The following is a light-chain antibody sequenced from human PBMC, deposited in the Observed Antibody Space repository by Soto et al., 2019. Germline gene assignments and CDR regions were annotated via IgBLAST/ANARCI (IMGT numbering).Light chain of an antibody. CDR1: HRVSSY. Sequence: EIVMTQSPATLSASPGERATLSCRASHRVSSYLAWYQQKPGQAPRLLIYGASTRATGIPARFSGSGSGTEFTLTISSLQSEDFAVYYCQQYNNWSLTFGAGTKV. CDR3: QQYNNWSLT. V-gene: IGKV3-15*01. J-gene: IGKJ4*02. CDR2: GAS.